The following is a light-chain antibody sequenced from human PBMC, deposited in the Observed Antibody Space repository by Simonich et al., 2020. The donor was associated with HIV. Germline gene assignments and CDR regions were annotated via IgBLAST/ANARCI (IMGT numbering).Light chain of an antibody. V-gene: IGKV4-1*01. CDR1: QSVLYSSQNKNY. J-gene: IGKJ4*01. CDR3: QQHYSTPLT. CDR2: GAP. Sequence: IVMTQSPDSLAVSLGERATINCNSSQSVLYSSQNKNYLAWYQQKPRQPPNLLIYGAPTRESGVPDRFSGRGSGTDFTLTISSLQAEDVAVHYSQQHYSTPLTFGGGTKVEIK.